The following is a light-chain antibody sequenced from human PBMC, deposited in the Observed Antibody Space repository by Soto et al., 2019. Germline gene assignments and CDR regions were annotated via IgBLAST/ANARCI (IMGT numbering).Light chain of an antibody. Sequence: IQLTQSPSSLSASVGDRVTITCRASQGISSYLAWYQQKPGKAPKLLIYPASSLQSGVPSRFSGSGSGTDFTLSISSLQPEDCATYYCQQFNSHPFTFGGGTKVEIK. CDR3: QQFNSHPFT. V-gene: IGKV1-9*01. CDR2: PAS. CDR1: QGISSY. J-gene: IGKJ4*01.